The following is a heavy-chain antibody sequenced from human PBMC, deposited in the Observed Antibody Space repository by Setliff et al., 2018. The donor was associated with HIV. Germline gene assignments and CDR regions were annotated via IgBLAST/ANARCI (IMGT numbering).Heavy chain of an antibody. D-gene: IGHD6-6*01. J-gene: IGHJ4*02. CDR2: ISAYNGKT. Sequence: ASVKVSCKASGYSFTTYAISWVRQAPGQGLEWMGWISAYNGKTLYAQKFQGRVTMTTDTSTNTAYMDLRSLRSDDTAVYYCARSSPYSSSYGYWGQGTLVTVSS. V-gene: IGHV1-18*01. CDR3: ARSSPYSSSYGY. CDR1: GYSFTTYA.